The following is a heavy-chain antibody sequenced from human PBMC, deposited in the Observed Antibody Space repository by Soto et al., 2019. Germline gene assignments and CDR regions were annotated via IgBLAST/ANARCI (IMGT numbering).Heavy chain of an antibody. D-gene: IGHD1-26*01. CDR1: GFTFSSYA. CDR3: EREARWDAMDA. CDR2: IAYDGSNK. J-gene: IGHJ6*02. V-gene: IGHV3-30-3*01. Sequence: PGGSLCLSSEASGFTFSSYAMHWVRQAPGKGLGWVAVIAYDGSNKYYADSVKGRFTIYRDNSKTTLYLQMNSLRAEYTAVYYCEREARWDAMDAWGQGTTVTVSS.